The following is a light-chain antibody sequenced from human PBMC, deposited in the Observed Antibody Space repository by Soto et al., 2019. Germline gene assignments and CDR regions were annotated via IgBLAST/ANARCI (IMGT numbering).Light chain of an antibody. V-gene: IGKV3-15*01. CDR1: QSVSID. J-gene: IGKJ1*01. CDR3: QQYNKWPQT. Sequence: EIVMTQSPATVPVSPGERVTLSCRASQSVSIDLAWYQQKPGQAPRLLSYGASTRATDIPPSFTGSGSGTEFTLTISSLQSEDIEVYYCQQYNKWPQTFGQGTKVDIK. CDR2: GAS.